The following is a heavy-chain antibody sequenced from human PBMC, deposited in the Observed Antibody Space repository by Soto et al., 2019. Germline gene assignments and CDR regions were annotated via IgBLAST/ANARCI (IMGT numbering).Heavy chain of an antibody. CDR2: INPSDGST. J-gene: IGHJ6*02. D-gene: IGHD3-10*01. CDR1: GYTFTSYY. CDR3: ARAMVRGVYYYYGMDV. V-gene: IGHV1-46*01. Sequence: ASVKVSCKASGYTFTSYYMHWVRQAPGQGREWMGIINPSDGSTSYAQKLQGRVTMTTDTSTSTAYMELRSLRSDDTAVYYCARAMVRGVYYYYGMDVWGQGTTVTVSS.